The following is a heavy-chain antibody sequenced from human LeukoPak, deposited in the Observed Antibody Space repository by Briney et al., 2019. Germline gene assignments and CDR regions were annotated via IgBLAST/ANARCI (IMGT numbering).Heavy chain of an antibody. V-gene: IGHV3-48*03. CDR2: ISSSGSTI. D-gene: IGHD2-2*02. Sequence: GGSLRLSCAASGFTFSGYEMNWVRQAPGKGLEWVSYISSSGSTIYYADSVKGRFTVSRDNAENSLYLQMNSLRAEDTAVYYCARDPGYCSTTSCYKFFDYWGQGTLVTVSS. CDR1: GFTFSGYE. CDR3: ARDPGYCSTTSCYKFFDY. J-gene: IGHJ4*02.